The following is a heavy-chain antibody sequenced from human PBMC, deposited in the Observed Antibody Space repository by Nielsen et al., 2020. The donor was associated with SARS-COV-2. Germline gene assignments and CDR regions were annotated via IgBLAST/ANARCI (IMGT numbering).Heavy chain of an antibody. CDR2: IKSKTDGGTT. D-gene: IGHD6-25*01. CDR3: ARSGPARNYYYYYGMDV. J-gene: IGHJ6*02. V-gene: IGHV3-15*01. Sequence: VRQMPGKGLEWVGRIKSKTDGGTTDYAAPVKGRFTISRDDSKNTLYLQMNSLRAEDTAVYYCARSGPARNYYYYYGMDVWGQGTTVTVSS.